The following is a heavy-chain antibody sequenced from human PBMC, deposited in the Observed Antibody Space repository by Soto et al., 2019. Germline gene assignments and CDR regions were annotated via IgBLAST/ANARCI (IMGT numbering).Heavy chain of an antibody. CDR1: GGSFSGYY. CDR2: INHSGST. Sequence: SETLSLTCAVYGGSFSGYYWIWIRQPPGKGLEWIGEINHSGSTNYNPSLKSRVTISVDTSKNQFSLKLSSVTAADTAVYYCARDHRVRGSKGLGYYYYGMDVWGQGTTVTVSS. J-gene: IGHJ6*02. V-gene: IGHV4-34*01. D-gene: IGHD3-10*01. CDR3: ARDHRVRGSKGLGYYYYGMDV.